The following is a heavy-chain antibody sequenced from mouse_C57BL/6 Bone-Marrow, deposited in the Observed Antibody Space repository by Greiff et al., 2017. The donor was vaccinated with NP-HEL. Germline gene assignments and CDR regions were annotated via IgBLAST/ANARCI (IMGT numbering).Heavy chain of an antibody. Sequence: EVQVVESGGGLVQPGGSLKLSCAASGFTFSDYYMYWVRQTPEKRLEWVAYISNGGGSTYYPDTVKGRFTISRDNAKNTLYLQMSRLKSEDTAMYYCARHGDGYSYYYAMDYWGQGTSVTVSS. D-gene: IGHD2-3*01. CDR1: GFTFSDYY. CDR2: ISNGGGST. J-gene: IGHJ4*01. CDR3: ARHGDGYSYYYAMDY. V-gene: IGHV5-12*01.